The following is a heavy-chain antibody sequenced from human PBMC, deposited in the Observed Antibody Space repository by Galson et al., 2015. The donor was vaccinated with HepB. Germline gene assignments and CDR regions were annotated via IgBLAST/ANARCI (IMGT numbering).Heavy chain of an antibody. D-gene: IGHD3-10*01. CDR2: ISGSGGST. Sequence: SLRLSCAASGFTFSSYAMSWVRQAPGKGLEWVSAISGSGGSTYYADSVKGRFTIPRDNSKNTLYLQMNSLRTEDTAVYYCVGGSGSYSSFDYWGQGTLVTVSS. CDR1: GFTFSSYA. J-gene: IGHJ4*02. CDR3: VGGSGSYSSFDY. V-gene: IGHV3-23*01.